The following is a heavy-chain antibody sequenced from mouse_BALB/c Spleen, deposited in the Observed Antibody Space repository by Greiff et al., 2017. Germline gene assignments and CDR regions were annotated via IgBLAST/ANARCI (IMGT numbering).Heavy chain of an antibody. J-gene: IGHJ3*01. D-gene: IGHD1-1*01. CDR3: AYYYGSSPFAY. V-gene: IGHV14-3*02. Sequence: EVQLQQSGPELVKPGASVKVSCKASGYSFTDYNMHWVKQRPEQGLEWIGRIDPANGNTKYDPKFQGKATITADTSSNTAYLQLSSLTSEDTAVYYCAYYYGSSPFAYWGQGTLVTVSA. CDR1: GYSFTDYN. CDR2: IDPANGNT.